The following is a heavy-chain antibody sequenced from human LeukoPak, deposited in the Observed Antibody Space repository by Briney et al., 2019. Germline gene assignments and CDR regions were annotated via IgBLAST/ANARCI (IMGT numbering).Heavy chain of an antibody. CDR1: GYTFTGYY. D-gene: IGHD2-2*01. V-gene: IGHV1-2*02. Sequence: ASVKVSCKASGYTFTGYYMHWVRQAPGQGLEWMGWINPNSGGTNYAQKLQGRVTMTTDTSTSTAYMELRSLRSDDTAVYYCARGVVPAAAYYYYYMDVWGKGTTVTVSS. CDR2: INPNSGGT. CDR3: ARGVVPAAAYYYYYMDV. J-gene: IGHJ6*03.